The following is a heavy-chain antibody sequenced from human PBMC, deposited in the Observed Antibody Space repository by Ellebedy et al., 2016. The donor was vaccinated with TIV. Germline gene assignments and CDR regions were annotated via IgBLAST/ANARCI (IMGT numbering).Heavy chain of an antibody. J-gene: IGHJ4*02. CDR3: ARSGDTSMAFTPSLDY. V-gene: IGHV1-3*01. CDR2: INAGTANT. Sequence: AASVKVSCKASGYTFSTYAMHWVRQAPGHRLEWMGWINAGTANTKYSQKFQGRVTITRDTSASTAYMELSSLRSEGTAVYYCARSGDTSMAFTPSLDYWGQGTLVTVSS. CDR1: GYTFSTYA. D-gene: IGHD5-18*01.